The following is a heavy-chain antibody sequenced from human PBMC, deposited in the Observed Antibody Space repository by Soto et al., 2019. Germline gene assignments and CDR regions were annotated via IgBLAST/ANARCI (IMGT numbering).Heavy chain of an antibody. CDR2: ISYDGSNK. D-gene: IGHD6-6*01. V-gene: IGHV3-30-3*01. J-gene: IGHJ6*02. Sequence: QVQLVESGGGVVQPGRSLRLSCAASGFTFSSYAMHWVRQAPGKGLEWVAVISYDGSNKYYADSVKGRFTISRDNSKNTLYLQMNSRRAEDTAVYYCARGEEYSSSPSLDVWGQGTTVTVSS. CDR3: ARGEEYSSSPSLDV. CDR1: GFTFSSYA.